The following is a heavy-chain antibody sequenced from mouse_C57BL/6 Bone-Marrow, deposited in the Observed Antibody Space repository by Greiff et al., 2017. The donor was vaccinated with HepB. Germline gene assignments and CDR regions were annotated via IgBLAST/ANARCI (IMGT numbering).Heavy chain of an antibody. CDR1: GYTFTSYW. CDR3: ARSRLPLAMDY. Sequence: VQLQQPGAELVRPGTPVKLSCKASGYTFTSYWMHWVKQRPGQGLEWIGVIDPSDSYTNYNQKFKGKATLTVDTSSSTAYMQLSSLTSEDSAVYYCARSRLPLAMDYWGQGTSVTVSS. J-gene: IGHJ4*01. CDR2: IDPSDSYT. V-gene: IGHV1-59*01. D-gene: IGHD3-2*02.